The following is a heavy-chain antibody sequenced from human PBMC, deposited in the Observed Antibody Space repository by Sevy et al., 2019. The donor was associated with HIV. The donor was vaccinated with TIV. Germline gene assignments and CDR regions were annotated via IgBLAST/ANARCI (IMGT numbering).Heavy chain of an antibody. J-gene: IGHJ5*02. D-gene: IGHD3-10*01. CDR2: IVVYNGNI. Sequence: ASVKVSCKASGYTFSSYGISWVRQAPGEGLEWMGGIVVYNGNIWYAQNLQDRVTMTTDTSTSTAYMELRSLRSDDTAVYYCARISTVRGKFNWFDPWGQGTLVTVSS. V-gene: IGHV1-18*01. CDR3: ARISTVRGKFNWFDP. CDR1: GYTFSSYG.